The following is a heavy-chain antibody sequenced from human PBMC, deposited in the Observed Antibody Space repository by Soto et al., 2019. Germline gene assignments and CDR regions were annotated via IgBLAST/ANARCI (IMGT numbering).Heavy chain of an antibody. CDR3: ARDRAAGGY. CDR2: ISSGGDTI. J-gene: IGHJ4*02. D-gene: IGHD6-13*01. V-gene: IGHV3-48*03. CDR1: GFSFSNYE. Sequence: LRLSCAASGFSFSNYEMNWVRQAPGKGLEWVAYISSGGDTIHYADSVRGRFTVSRDNARNSLSLQMNTLRVEDTALYYCARDRAAGGYWGQGTLVTVSS.